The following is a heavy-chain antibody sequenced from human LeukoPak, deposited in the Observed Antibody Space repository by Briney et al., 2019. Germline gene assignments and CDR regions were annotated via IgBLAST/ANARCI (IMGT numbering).Heavy chain of an antibody. CDR1: GFNFSSYN. Sequence: PGGSLRLSCAASGFNFSSYNMHWVRQAPGKGLEWVSSISRSSNYIYYADSVKGRFTISRDNAKNSLYLQMNSLRAEDTAVYYCARSYGSGSIWGQGTLVTVSS. CDR3: ARSYGSGSI. J-gene: IGHJ4*02. V-gene: IGHV3-21*01. D-gene: IGHD3-10*01. CDR2: ISRSSNYI.